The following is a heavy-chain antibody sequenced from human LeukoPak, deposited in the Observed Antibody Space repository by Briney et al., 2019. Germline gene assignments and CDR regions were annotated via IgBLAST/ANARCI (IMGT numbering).Heavy chain of an antibody. D-gene: IGHD3-3*01. Sequence: GGSLRLSCEASGFTFNTCAMSWVRQAPGKGLEWVSAISESGSGTYYADSVKGRFTNSRDNSKNTLSLQMNSLRVDDTALYYCAKGVFGVNRAFDYWGQGTLVTVSS. CDR2: ISESGSGT. J-gene: IGHJ4*02. CDR1: GFTFNTCA. CDR3: AKGVFGVNRAFDY. V-gene: IGHV3-23*01.